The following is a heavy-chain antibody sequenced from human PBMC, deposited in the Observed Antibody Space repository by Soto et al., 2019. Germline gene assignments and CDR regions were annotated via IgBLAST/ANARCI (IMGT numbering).Heavy chain of an antibody. CDR2: IIPIFGTA. CDR3: ARGNHRWLQLWYFDL. V-gene: IGHV1-69*12. D-gene: IGHD5-12*01. Sequence: QVQLVQSGAEVKKPGSSVTVSCKASGGTFSSYTISWVRQAPGQGLEWMGGIIPIFGTANYAQNVQGRVTITADESTSTAYMELSSLRSEDTAVYYCARGNHRWLQLWYFDLWGRGTLVTVSS. J-gene: IGHJ2*01. CDR1: GGTFSSYT.